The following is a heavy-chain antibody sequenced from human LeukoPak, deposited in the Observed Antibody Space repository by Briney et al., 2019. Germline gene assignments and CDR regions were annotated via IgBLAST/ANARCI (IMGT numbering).Heavy chain of an antibody. CDR1: GGSLSRYF. Sequence: PSETLSHTRTVSGGSLSRYFWSWIRPPAGEGRECSGRIYNSGSTNYNPSLKSRVTMSVDTSKNQFSLKLSSVPAADTAVYYCARAESGVDFDWLSGFDPWGQGTLVTVSS. CDR2: IYNSGST. CDR3: ARAESGVDFDWLSGFDP. J-gene: IGHJ5*02. V-gene: IGHV4-4*07. D-gene: IGHD3-9*01.